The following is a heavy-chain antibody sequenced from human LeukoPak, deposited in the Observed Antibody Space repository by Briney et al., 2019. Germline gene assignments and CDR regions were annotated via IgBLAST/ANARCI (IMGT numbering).Heavy chain of an antibody. D-gene: IGHD1-26*01. V-gene: IGHV4-38-2*01. CDR2: IYHSGST. J-gene: IGHJ4*02. CDR1: GYSTSSGYY. CDR3: ARLVGGSYPYLD. Sequence: PSETLSLTCAVSGYSTSSGYYWGWIRQPPGKGLEWIGSIYHSGSTYYNPSLKSRVTISVDTSKNQFSLKLSSVTAADTAVYYCARLVGGSYPYLDWGQGTLVTVSS.